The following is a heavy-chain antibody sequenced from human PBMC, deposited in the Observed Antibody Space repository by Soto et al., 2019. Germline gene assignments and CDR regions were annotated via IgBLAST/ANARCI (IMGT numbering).Heavy chain of an antibody. J-gene: IGHJ6*02. Sequence: GGSLRLSCAASGFTFSSYAMHWVRQAPGKGLEWVAVISYDGSNKYYADSVKGRFTISRDNSKNTLYLQMNSLRAEDTAVYYCARDRVGWFGELPAYYYYGMDVWGQGTTVTVSS. CDR3: ARDRVGWFGELPAYYYYGMDV. D-gene: IGHD3-10*01. V-gene: IGHV3-30-3*01. CDR2: ISYDGSNK. CDR1: GFTFSSYA.